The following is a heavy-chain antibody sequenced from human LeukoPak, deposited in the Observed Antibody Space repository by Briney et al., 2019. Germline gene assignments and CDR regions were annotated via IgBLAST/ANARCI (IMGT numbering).Heavy chain of an antibody. Sequence: GGSLRLSCAASGFTFSSYGMHWVRQAPGKGLEWVAFIRYDGSNKYYADSVKGRFTISRDNSKNTLYLQMNSLRAEDTAVYYCAKGAKISSSGYYLDYWGQGTLVTVSS. V-gene: IGHV3-30*02. CDR1: GFTFSSYG. CDR3: AKGAKISSSGYYLDY. J-gene: IGHJ4*02. D-gene: IGHD3-22*01. CDR2: IRYDGSNK.